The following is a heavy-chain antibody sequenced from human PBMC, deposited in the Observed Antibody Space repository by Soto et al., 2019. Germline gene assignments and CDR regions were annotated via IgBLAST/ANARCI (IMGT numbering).Heavy chain of an antibody. Sequence: SETLSLTCAVSGVSIHNSHSFWGWIRQPPGKGLEFIGSVYHSGGSYYNPSLKGRVTISVDTSNNQISLRVNSVTASDTAVYYCGRVVEGATRHTDSDSWGQGMLVTVSS. V-gene: IGHV4-39*02. CDR1: GVSIHNSHSF. J-gene: IGHJ5*02. CDR2: VYHSGGS. CDR3: GRVVEGATRHTDSDS. D-gene: IGHD2-15*01.